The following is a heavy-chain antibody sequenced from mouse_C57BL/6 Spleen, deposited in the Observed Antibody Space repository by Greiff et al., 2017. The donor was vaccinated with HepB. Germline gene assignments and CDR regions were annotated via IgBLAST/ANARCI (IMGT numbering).Heavy chain of an antibody. CDR1: GYAFSSSW. J-gene: IGHJ4*01. Sequence: QVQLQQSGPELVKPGASVKISCKASGYAFSSSWMNWVKQRPGKGLEWIGRIYPGDGDTNYNGKFKGKATLTADKSSSTAYMQLSSLTSEDSAVYFCARRGLYDYGNYAMDYWGQGTSVTVSS. CDR3: ARRGLYDYGNYAMDY. CDR2: IYPGDGDT. D-gene: IGHD2-4*01. V-gene: IGHV1-82*01.